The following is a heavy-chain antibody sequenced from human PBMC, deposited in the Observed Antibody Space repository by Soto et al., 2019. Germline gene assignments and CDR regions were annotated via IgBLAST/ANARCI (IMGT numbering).Heavy chain of an antibody. CDR3: ASGDYYYDSSGYYPDAFDI. J-gene: IGHJ3*02. V-gene: IGHV1-69*13. Sequence: ASVKVSCKASGGTFSSYSINWVRQAPGQGLEWMGRLIPMFGTTDYAQRFQGRVTFTADESTSTAYMELSSLRSEDTAVYYCASGDYYYDSSGYYPDAFDIWGQGTMVTVSS. CDR1: GGTFSSYS. CDR2: LIPMFGTT. D-gene: IGHD3-22*01.